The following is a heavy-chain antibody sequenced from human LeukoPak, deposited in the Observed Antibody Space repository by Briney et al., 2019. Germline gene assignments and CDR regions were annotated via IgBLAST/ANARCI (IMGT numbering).Heavy chain of an antibody. J-gene: IGHJ4*02. D-gene: IGHD3-22*01. V-gene: IGHV4-34*01. Sequence: PSETLFLICAVYGGYFSGYYWSWFRQPPGEGLVWFGEINYSGSTNYIPALKSLVTISVDTSKYQFSLKLSSVTAAGTGVYYCARGGRESYFYDSIVYGRYFDYCGEGTLVTVSS. CDR3: ARGGRESYFYDSIVYGRYFDY. CDR2: INYSGST. CDR1: GGYFSGYY.